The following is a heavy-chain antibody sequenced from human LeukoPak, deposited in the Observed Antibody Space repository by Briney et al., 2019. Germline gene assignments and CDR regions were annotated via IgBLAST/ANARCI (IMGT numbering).Heavy chain of an antibody. J-gene: IGHJ4*02. Sequence: GGSLRLSCAASGFTVSSNYMSWVRQAPGKGLEWVSVIYSGGSTYYADSVKGRFTISRDNSKNTLYLQMNSLRAEDTAVYYCARGLWCSSTSCVDYWGQGTLVTVSS. CDR3: ARGLWCSSTSCVDY. V-gene: IGHV3-66*01. CDR1: GFTVSSNY. D-gene: IGHD2-2*01. CDR2: IYSGGST.